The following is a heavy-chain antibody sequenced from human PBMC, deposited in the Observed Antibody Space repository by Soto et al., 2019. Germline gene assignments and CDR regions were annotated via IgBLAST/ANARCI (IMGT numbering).Heavy chain of an antibody. D-gene: IGHD5-12*01. J-gene: IGHJ4*02. CDR2: IYSGGGT. CDR3: AKQRGGYDRDFDY. Sequence: EVQLVESGGGLVQPGGSLRLSCAASGFTVSSNYMSWVRQAPGKGLEWVSVIYSGGGTYFADSVKGRFAMSRDNSKNTLYLQMNSLRADDTAVYYCAKQRGGYDRDFDYWGQGTLVNVSS. V-gene: IGHV3-66*01. CDR1: GFTVSSNY.